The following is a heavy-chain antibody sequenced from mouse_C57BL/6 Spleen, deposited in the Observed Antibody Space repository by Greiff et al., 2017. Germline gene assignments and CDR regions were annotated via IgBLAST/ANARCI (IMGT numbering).Heavy chain of an antibody. J-gene: IGHJ3*01. CDR3: TRGRLCDSGSWFAD. Sequence: QVQLQQPGAGLVKPGASVKLSCTASGYTFTSYTMHWVRQRPGQGLEWIGRIHPSDSDTNSNQKFKGRATLSVDKPSSTDYMQLSLLTYEDAAVYYCTRGRLCDSGSWFADWGPGTMVTVSA. V-gene: IGHV1-74*01. CDR1: GYTFTSYT. D-gene: IGHD6-1*01. CDR2: IHPSDSDT.